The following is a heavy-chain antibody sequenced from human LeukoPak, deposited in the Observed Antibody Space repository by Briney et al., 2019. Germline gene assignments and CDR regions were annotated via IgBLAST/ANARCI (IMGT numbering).Heavy chain of an antibody. CDR2: ISGSGGST. J-gene: IGHJ3*02. V-gene: IGHV3-23*01. CDR1: GFTFSSYA. CDR3: AKKLQYYYDSSGSLGAFDI. Sequence: GGSLRLSCAASGFTFSSYAMSWVRQAPGKGLEWVSAISGSGGSTYYADSVKGRFTISRDNSKNTLYLQMNSLRAEDTAVYYCAKKLQYYYDSSGSLGAFDIWGQGTMVTVSS. D-gene: IGHD3-22*01.